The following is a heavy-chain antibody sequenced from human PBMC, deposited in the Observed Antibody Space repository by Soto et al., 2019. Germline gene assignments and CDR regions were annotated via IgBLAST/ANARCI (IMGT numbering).Heavy chain of an antibody. CDR1: GFTFSSYG. D-gene: IGHD2-2*01. CDR2: IWYDGSNK. CDR3: ARQYQLALYYFDY. V-gene: IGHV3-33*01. Sequence: GGSLRLSCAASGFTFSSYGMHWVHQAPGKGLEWVAVIWYDGSNKYYADSVKGRFTISRDNAKNTLYLQMNSLRAEDTAVYYCARQYQLALYYFDYWGQGTLVTVSS. J-gene: IGHJ4*02.